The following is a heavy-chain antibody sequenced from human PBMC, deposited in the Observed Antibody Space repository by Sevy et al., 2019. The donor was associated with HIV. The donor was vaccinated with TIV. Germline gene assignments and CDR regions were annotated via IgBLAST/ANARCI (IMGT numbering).Heavy chain of an antibody. D-gene: IGHD3-22*01. J-gene: IGHJ3*02. V-gene: IGHV3-74*01. CDR1: GFTFSSYW. CDR2: INSDGSST. Sequence: GGSLRLSCAASGFTFSSYWMHWVRQAPGKGLVWVSRINSDGSSTSYADSVKGRFTISRDNAKNTLYLQMNSLRAEDKALYYCARDHLYYYDSSGYKASGQWSAFDIWGQGTMVTVSS. CDR3: ARDHLYYYDSSGYKASGQWSAFDI.